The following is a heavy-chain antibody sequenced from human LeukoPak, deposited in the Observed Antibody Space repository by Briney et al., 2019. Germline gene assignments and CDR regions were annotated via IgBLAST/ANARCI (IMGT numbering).Heavy chain of an antibody. D-gene: IGHD5-12*01. V-gene: IGHV3-23*01. CDR1: GFTFSSYL. CDR3: AKDGGYDDFDY. CDR2: ISGSGGST. J-gene: IGHJ4*02. Sequence: GGSLRLSCAASGFTFSSYLMNWVRQAPGKGLEWVSAISGSGGSTYYADSVKGRFTISRDNSKNTLYLQMNSLRAEDTAVYYCAKDGGYDDFDYWGQGTLVTVSS.